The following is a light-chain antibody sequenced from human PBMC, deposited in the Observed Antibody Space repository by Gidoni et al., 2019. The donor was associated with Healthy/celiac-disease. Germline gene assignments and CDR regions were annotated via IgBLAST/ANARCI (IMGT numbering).Light chain of an antibody. CDR2: GAS. CDR3: QQYNNWPLT. Sequence: IVMTQSPATLSVSPGERATLSCRASQSVSSNLAWYQQKPSQAPRLLIYGASTRATGIPARFSGSGSGTEFTLTISSLQSEDFAVYYCQQYNNWPLTFGPGTKVDIK. CDR1: QSVSSN. J-gene: IGKJ3*01. V-gene: IGKV3-15*01.